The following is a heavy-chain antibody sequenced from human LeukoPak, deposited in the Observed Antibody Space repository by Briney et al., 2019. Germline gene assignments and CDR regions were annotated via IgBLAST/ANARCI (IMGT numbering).Heavy chain of an antibody. Sequence: ASVKVSCKASGYTFTSYGISWVRQAPGQGLEGMGWISAYNGNTNYAQKLQGRATMTTDTSTSTAYMELRSLRSDDTAVYYCARLGYCSSTSCYVDYDYYGMDVWGKGTTVTVSS. CDR1: GYTFTSYG. CDR2: ISAYNGNT. J-gene: IGHJ6*04. V-gene: IGHV1-18*04. CDR3: ARLGYCSSTSCYVDYDYYGMDV. D-gene: IGHD2-2*01.